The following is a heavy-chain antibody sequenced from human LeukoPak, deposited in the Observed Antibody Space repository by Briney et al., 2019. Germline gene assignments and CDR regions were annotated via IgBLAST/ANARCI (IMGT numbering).Heavy chain of an antibody. V-gene: IGHV4-31*03. J-gene: IGHJ3*02. Sequence: PSETLSLTCTVSGGSIRSSYYYWGWIRQHPGKGLEWIGYIYYSGSTYYNPSLKSRVTISVDTSKNQFSLKLSSVTAADTAVYYCARDSGLLWFGEYYALDIWGQGTMVTVSS. CDR1: GGSIRSSYYY. CDR2: IYYSGST. D-gene: IGHD3-10*01. CDR3: ARDSGLLWFGEYYALDI.